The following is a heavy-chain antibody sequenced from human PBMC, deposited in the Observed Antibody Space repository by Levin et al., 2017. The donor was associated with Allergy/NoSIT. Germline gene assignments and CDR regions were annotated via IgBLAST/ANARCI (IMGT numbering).Heavy chain of an antibody. D-gene: IGHD3-22*01. CDR3: ARDSHDSSGFSFSYYYYGMDV. V-gene: IGHV3-11*01. Sequence: GGSLRLSCAASGFTFSDYYMSWIRQAPGKGLEWVSYISSSGSTIYYADSVKGRFTISRDNAKNSLYLQMNSLRAEDTAVYYCARDSHDSSGFSFSYYYYGMDVWGQGTTVTVSS. CDR2: ISSSGSTI. J-gene: IGHJ6*02. CDR1: GFTFSDYY.